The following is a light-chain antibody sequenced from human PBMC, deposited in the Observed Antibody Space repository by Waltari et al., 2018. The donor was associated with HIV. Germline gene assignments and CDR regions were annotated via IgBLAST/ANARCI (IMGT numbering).Light chain of an antibody. CDR2: GNS. J-gene: IGLJ3*02. CDR3: QSYDSSLSVWV. CDR1: SSNIGAGYD. V-gene: IGLV1-40*01. Sequence: QSVLTQPPSVSGAPGQRVTISCTGRSSNIGAGYDVHWYQQIPGKAPKLLIYGNSHRPSGLADRFSGSKSGTSASLAITGLQAEDEADYYCQSYDSSLSVWVFGGGTKLTVL.